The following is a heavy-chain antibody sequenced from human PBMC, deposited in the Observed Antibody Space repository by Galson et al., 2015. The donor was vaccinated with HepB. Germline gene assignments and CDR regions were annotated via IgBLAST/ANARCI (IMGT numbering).Heavy chain of an antibody. D-gene: IGHD5-12*01. CDR2: IDSTSSYT. Sequence: SLRLSCAASELSFSTYNMNWVRQAPGKGLEWVSYIDSTSSYTYYADSVKGRFTISRDNAKNTLYLQMNSLRAEDTAVFYCARSSGSNYFYGMDVWGQGTPVTVSS. CDR3: ARSSGSNYFYGMDV. J-gene: IGHJ6*02. CDR1: ELSFSTYN. V-gene: IGHV3-21*06.